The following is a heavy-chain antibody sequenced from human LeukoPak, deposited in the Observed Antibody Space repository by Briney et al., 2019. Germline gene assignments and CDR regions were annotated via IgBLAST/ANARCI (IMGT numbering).Heavy chain of an antibody. D-gene: IGHD6-13*01. CDR2: IIPIFSTA. J-gene: IGHJ6*03. Sequence: SVKVSCKASGGTFSSYAISWVRQAPGQGLEWMGGIIPIFSTANYALKFQGRVTTTTDESTSTAYMELSSLRSEDTAVYYCARAGIAARGDNYYMDVWGKGTTVTVSS. CDR3: ARAGIAARGDNYYMDV. CDR1: GGTFSSYA. V-gene: IGHV1-69*05.